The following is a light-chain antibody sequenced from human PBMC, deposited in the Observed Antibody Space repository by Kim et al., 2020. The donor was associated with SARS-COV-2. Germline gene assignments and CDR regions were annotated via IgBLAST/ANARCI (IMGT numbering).Light chain of an antibody. V-gene: IGKV1-33*01. J-gene: IGKJ1*01. CDR1: QYISSY. CDR2: DAA. CDR3: QQYDNIPPS. Sequence: DIQMTQSPFSLSSSVGDRVTITCQASQYISSYLIWYQQKPGKAPKILLYDAAYLETGVPSRFSGSGSGTDFTFTISRLQPEDIATYYCQQYDNIPPSFGQGTKVDIK.